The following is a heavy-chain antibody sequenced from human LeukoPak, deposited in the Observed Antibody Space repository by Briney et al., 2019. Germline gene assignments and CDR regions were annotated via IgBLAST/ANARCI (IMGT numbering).Heavy chain of an antibody. J-gene: IGHJ4*02. CDR2: ITTSSSYI. CDR1: GFTFSSYS. CDR3: ARYSSGWYHGDY. D-gene: IGHD6-19*01. V-gene: IGHV3-21*01. Sequence: GGSLRLSCAASGFTFSSYSMNWVRQAPGKGLEWVSSITTSSSYIYYADSVKGRFTISRDNAKNSLYLQMNSLRAEDTAVYYCARYSSGWYHGDYWGQGTLVTVSS.